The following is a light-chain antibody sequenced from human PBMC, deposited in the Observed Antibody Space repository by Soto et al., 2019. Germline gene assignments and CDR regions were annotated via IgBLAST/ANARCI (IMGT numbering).Light chain of an antibody. Sequence: EIVMTQPPATLSVSPGERATLSCGASQSVSSNLAWYQQKPGQAPRLLIYGASTRATGIPTRFSGRGSGTEFTLTISRLQSDDFALYYCQQYHDWPPWTFGQGTKV. V-gene: IGKV3-15*01. CDR1: QSVSSN. CDR3: QQYHDWPPWT. J-gene: IGKJ1*01. CDR2: GAS.